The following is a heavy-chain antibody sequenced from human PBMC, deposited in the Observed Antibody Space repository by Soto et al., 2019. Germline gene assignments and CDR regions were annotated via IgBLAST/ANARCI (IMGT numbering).Heavy chain of an antibody. J-gene: IGHJ4*02. Sequence: GSLRLSCAASGFTFSDHYMDWVRQAPGKGLEWVGRIRNRPNSYTTQYAASVKGRFAVLRDDSENLVYLQMNDLKTEDTAVYYFVRDSGRGFYYDYWGQGAQVTVSS. CDR1: GFTFSDHY. V-gene: IGHV3-72*01. CDR2: IRNRPNSYTT. CDR3: VRDSGRGFYYDY.